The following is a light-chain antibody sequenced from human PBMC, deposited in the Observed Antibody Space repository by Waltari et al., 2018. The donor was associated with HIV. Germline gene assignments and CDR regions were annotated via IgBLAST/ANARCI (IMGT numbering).Light chain of an antibody. CDR1: QSVKNN. CDR2: GAS. V-gene: IGKV3-15*01. CDR3: QQYNNWPGT. J-gene: IGKJ1*01. Sequence: EIVMTQSPATLSVSPGERATLSCRASQSVKNNLAWYQQKPCQAPRILFYGASTRVTGIPARFSGSGSETEFTLTISSLQSEDFAVYYCQQYNNWPGTFGQGTKVEIE.